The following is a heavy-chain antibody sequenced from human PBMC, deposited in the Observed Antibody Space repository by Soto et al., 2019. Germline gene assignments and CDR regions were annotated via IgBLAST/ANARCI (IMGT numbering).Heavy chain of an antibody. V-gene: IGHV3-11*01. CDR2: ISSSGSTI. D-gene: IGHD6-19*01. J-gene: IGHJ4*02. CDR1: GFTFSDYH. Sequence: GGSLRLSCAASGFTFSDYHMSWIRQAPGKGLEWVSYISSSGSTIYYADSVKGRFTISRDNAKNSLYLQMNSLRAEDTAVYYCARGDEQWPLYFDYWGQGTLVTVSS. CDR3: ARGDEQWPLYFDY.